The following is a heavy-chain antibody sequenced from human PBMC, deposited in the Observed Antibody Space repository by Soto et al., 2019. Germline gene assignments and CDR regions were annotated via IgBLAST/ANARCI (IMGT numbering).Heavy chain of an antibody. V-gene: IGHV3-53*01. CDR1: GFTVSSNY. Sequence: GGSLRLSCAASGFTVSSNYMSWVRQAPGKGLEWVSTILVDGRTFYVDSVKGRFTISRDSSKNTVYLQMNSLTAGDTALYYCAKATATGGGAFDICGQGTMVTVSS. J-gene: IGHJ3*02. CDR3: AKATATGGGAFDI. CDR2: ILVDGRT. D-gene: IGHD2-8*02.